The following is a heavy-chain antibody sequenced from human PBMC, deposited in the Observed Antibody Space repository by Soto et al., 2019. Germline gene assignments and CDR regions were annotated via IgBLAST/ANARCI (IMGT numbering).Heavy chain of an antibody. CDR1: GDSVRSGGYY. D-gene: IGHD3-22*01. V-gene: IGHV4-61*08. CDR3: ARLTYYYDENTFDY. Sequence: PSETLSLTCAVSGDSVRSGGYYWSWIRQPPGKGLEWIGYFFSSDNTKYNPSLKSRVSVSVDTPKNQFSLRLSSVTAADTAVYYCARLTYYYDENTFDYWGLGTLVTVSS. CDR2: FFSSDNT. J-gene: IGHJ4*02.